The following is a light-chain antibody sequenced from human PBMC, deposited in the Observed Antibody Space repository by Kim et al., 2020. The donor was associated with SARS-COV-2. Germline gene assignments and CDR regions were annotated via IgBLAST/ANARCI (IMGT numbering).Light chain of an antibody. CDR2: GKN. V-gene: IGLV3-19*01. J-gene: IGLJ3*02. Sequence: LGQTVRITCKGDSLRIYYASWDQQKPGQAPVLVIYGKNNRPSGIPDRFSGSSSGNTASLTITGAQAEDEADYYCDSRDSSGNHWVFGGGTKVTVL. CDR3: DSRDSSGNHWV. CDR1: SLRIYY.